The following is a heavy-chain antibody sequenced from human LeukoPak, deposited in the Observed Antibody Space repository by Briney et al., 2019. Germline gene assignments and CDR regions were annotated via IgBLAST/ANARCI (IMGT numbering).Heavy chain of an antibody. CDR2: INHSGST. D-gene: IGHD6-13*01. V-gene: IGHV4-34*01. CDR3: ARRRAPAVLGAFDI. CDR1: GGSFSGYY. Sequence: SETLSLTCAVYGGSFSGYYWSWIRQPPGKGLEWIGEINHSGSTNYNPSLKSRVTISVDTSKNQFSLKLSSVTAADTTVYYCARRRAPAVLGAFDIWGQGTMVTVSS. J-gene: IGHJ3*02.